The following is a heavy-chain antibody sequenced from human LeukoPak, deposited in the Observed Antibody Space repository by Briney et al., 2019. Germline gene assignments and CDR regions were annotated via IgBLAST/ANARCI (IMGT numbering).Heavy chain of an antibody. D-gene: IGHD2-2*02. Sequence: SETLSLTCAVSGGSISNGGYSWNWIRQPPGKGLEWIGYIHHSGSTSYNPSLKSRVTISVDRSKNQFSLKLSSVTAADTAVYYCARRLPIVVVPAAITDNWFDPWGQGTLVTVSS. CDR2: IHHSGST. V-gene: IGHV4-30-2*01. J-gene: IGHJ5*02. CDR1: GGSISNGGYS. CDR3: ARRLPIVVVPAAITDNWFDP.